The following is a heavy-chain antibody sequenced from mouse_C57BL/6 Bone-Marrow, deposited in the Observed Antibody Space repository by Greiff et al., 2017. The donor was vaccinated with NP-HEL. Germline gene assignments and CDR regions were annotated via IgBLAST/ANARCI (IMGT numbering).Heavy chain of an antibody. CDR3: ARDEGGDDAMDY. J-gene: IGHJ4*01. Sequence: QVHVKQSGAELVKPGASVKLSCKASGYTFTEYTIHWVKQRSGQGLEWIGWFYPGSGSIKYNEKFKDKATLTADKSSSTVYMELSRLTSEDSAVYFCARDEGGDDAMDYWGQGTSVTVSS. V-gene: IGHV1-62-2*01. CDR2: FYPGSGSI. CDR1: GYTFTEYT.